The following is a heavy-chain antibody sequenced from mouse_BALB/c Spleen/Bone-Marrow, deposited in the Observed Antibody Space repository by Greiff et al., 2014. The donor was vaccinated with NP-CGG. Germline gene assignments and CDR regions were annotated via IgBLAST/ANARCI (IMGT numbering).Heavy chain of an antibody. Sequence: EVKLVESGGGLVQPGGSLRLSCATSGLTFTDYYMNWVRQPPGKALEWLGFIRNKANGYTTEYSASVKGRFTISRDYSQSILYLQMNTLRADDSATHYCARDMGGLLFDYWGQGTTLTVSS. J-gene: IGHJ2*01. V-gene: IGHV7-3*02. CDR2: IRNKANGYTT. CDR1: GLTFTDYY. D-gene: IGHD2-3*01. CDR3: ARDMGGLLFDY.